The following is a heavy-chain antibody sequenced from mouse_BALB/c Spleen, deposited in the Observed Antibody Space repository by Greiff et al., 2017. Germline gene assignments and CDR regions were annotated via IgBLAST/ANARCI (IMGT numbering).Heavy chain of an antibody. V-gene: IGHV1S81*02. J-gene: IGHJ4*01. D-gene: IGHD2-10*02. CDR3: ARSDLDAMDY. Sequence: VQLQQPGAELVKPGASVKLSCKASGYTFTSYWMHWVKQRPGQGLEWIGEINPSNGRTNYNEKFKSKATLTVDKSSSTAYMQLSSLTSEDSAVYYCARSDLDAMDYWGQGTSVTVSS. CDR2: INPSNGRT. CDR1: GYTFTSYW.